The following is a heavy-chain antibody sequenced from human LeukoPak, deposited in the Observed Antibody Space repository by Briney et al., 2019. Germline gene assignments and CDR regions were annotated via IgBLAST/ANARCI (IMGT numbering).Heavy chain of an antibody. V-gene: IGHV4-39*07. CDR2: VYYTGST. CDR1: GDSISSSAYY. D-gene: IGHD3-10*01. Sequence: PSETLSLTCTVSGDSISSSAYYWGWIRQPPGKGLEWIGSVYYTGSTYYNPSLESRVTMSVDTSRTHFSLKLSSVTAADTAVYYCARDVGYYGSGSYSLSWFDPWGQGTLVTVSS. J-gene: IGHJ5*02. CDR3: ARDVGYYGSGSYSLSWFDP.